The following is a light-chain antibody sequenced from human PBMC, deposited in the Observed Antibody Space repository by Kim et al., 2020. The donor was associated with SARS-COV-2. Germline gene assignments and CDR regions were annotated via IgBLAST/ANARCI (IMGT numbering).Light chain of an antibody. V-gene: IGKV1-39*01. Sequence: DIQMTQSPSSLSASVGDRVTITSRASQSISSYLNWYQQKPGKAPKLLIYGASSLQSGVPSRFSGSGSGTDFTLTMSSLQPEDFATYYCQQSYSTLTFGGGTKVDIK. CDR1: QSISSY. CDR2: GAS. J-gene: IGKJ4*01. CDR3: QQSYSTLT.